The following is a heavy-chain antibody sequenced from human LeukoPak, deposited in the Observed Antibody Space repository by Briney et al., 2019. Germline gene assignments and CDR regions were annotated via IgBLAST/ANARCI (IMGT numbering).Heavy chain of an antibody. CDR3: ASPIAARLSLDY. CDR1: GFTVSSNY. CDR2: IYSGGST. V-gene: IGHV3-53*01. Sequence: GGSLRLSCAASGFTVSSNYMSWVRQAPGKGLEWVSVIYSGGSTYYADSVKGRFTISRDNAKNSLYLQMNSLRAEDTAVYYCASPIAARLSLDYWGQGTLVTVSS. J-gene: IGHJ4*02. D-gene: IGHD6-6*01.